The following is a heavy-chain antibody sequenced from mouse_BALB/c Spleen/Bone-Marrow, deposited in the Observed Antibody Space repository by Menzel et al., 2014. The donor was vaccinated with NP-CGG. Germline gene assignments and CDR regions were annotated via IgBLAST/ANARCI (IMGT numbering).Heavy chain of an antibody. Sequence: VQLQESGPELVRPGVSVKISCKGSRYAFTEYSIHWVKQSHAKSLEWIGVISTYSGNTNFNQIFKGKATMTVDKSSSTAYMELARLTSEDSAIYYCTRGGSSHWYFDVWGAGTTVTVSS. CDR3: TRGGSSHWYFDV. J-gene: IGHJ1*01. V-gene: IGHV1-67*01. CDR2: ISTYSGNT. D-gene: IGHD1-1*01. CDR1: RYAFTEYS.